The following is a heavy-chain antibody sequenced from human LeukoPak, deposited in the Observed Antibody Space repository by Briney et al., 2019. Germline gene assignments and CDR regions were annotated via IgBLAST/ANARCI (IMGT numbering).Heavy chain of an antibody. CDR2: IYYSGST. V-gene: IGHV4-59*08. CDR1: GGSISSYY. J-gene: IGHJ4*02. D-gene: IGHD5-18*01. CDR3: AREGYSYGKIFDY. Sequence: PSETLSLTCTVSGGSISSYYWSWIRQPPGKGLEWIGYIYYSGSTNYNPSLKSRVTISVDTSKNQFSLKLSSVTAADTAVYYCAREGYSYGKIFDYWGQGTLVTVSS.